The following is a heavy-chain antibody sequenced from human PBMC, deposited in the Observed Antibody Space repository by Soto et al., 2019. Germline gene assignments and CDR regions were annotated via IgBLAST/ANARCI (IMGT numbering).Heavy chain of an antibody. Sequence: GGSLTLSCVTSGFTFHEYEMNWIRQAPGKGLEWVAYITGRSRTINYADSGKGRFTISRDNAKKTLYLQMDRLRPEDTSLYSCLLGREWGFAYFHFDFWGRGTQVTVSS. D-gene: IGHD3-3*01. CDR3: LLGREWGFAYFHFDF. J-gene: IGHJ5*01. V-gene: IGHV3-11*04. CDR1: GFTFHEYE. CDR2: ITGRSRTI.